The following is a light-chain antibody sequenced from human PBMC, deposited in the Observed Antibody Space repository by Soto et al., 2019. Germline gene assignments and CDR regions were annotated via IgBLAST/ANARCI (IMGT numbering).Light chain of an antibody. V-gene: IGLV2-8*01. J-gene: IGLJ3*02. CDR3: SSYAGSDIWV. CDR1: SVDINY. Sequence: QSALTQPPSASGSRGQSVTISCTGTSVDINYVSWFQQHPGKAPKLIIYEVTERPSGVPDRFSGSKSGSTASLTVSGLQADDEADYYCSSYAGSDIWVFGGGTKLTV. CDR2: EVT.